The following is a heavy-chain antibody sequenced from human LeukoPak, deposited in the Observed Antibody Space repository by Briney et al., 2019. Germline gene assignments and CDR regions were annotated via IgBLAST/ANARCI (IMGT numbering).Heavy chain of an antibody. V-gene: IGHV4-59*01. CDR1: GGSISSYY. Sequence: SEILSLTCTVSGGSISSYYWSWIRQPPGKGLEWIGYIYYSGSTNYNPSLKSRVTISVDTSKNQFSLKLSSVTAADTAVYYCAREGSYYRFDYWGQGTLVTVSS. J-gene: IGHJ4*02. CDR2: IYYSGST. D-gene: IGHD1-26*01. CDR3: AREGSYYRFDY.